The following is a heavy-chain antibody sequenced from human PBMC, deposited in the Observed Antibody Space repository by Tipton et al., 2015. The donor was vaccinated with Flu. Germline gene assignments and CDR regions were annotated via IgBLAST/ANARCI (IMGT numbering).Heavy chain of an antibody. CDR1: GGTFSNFY. D-gene: IGHD2-21*01. J-gene: IGHJ6*03. Sequence: GLVKPSETLSLTCEVYGGTFSNFYWSWIRQPPGKGLEWIGQINDRGNINYNPSLKSRVTFSVDLSRNQFSLKMSSVTAADTAVYYCARARDCGPARCSSVYYMDVWGEGTTVTVPS. V-gene: IGHV4-34*01. CDR3: ARARDCGPARCSSVYYMDV. CDR2: INDRGNI.